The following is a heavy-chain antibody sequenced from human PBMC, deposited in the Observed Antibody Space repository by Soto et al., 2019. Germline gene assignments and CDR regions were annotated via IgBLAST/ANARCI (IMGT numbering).Heavy chain of an antibody. D-gene: IGHD2-15*01. Sequence: GASVKVSCKASGGTFSSYTISWVRQAPGQGLEWMGRIIPILGIANYAQKFQGRVTITADKSTSTAYMELSSLRSEDTAVYYCARGKVVVAAANYYYYMDVWGKETTVTVSS. CDR3: ARGKVVVAAANYYYYMDV. CDR2: IIPILGIA. V-gene: IGHV1-69*02. J-gene: IGHJ6*03. CDR1: GGTFSSYT.